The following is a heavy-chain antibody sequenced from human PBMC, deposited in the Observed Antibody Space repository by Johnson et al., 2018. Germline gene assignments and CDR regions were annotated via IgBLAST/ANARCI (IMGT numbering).Heavy chain of an antibody. J-gene: IGHJ6*03. CDR1: GFTFSHAW. D-gene: IGHD2-15*01. V-gene: IGHV3-15*07. CDR3: TTEPSIGYCSGGSCYPGYYYYYMDV. Sequence: EVQLVESGGVLVQPGGSLRLSCAASGFTFSHAWMNWVRQAPGKGLEWVGRIKSKTDGGTTDYAAPVKGRFTISRDDSKNTLYLQMNSLKTEDTAVDYCTTEPSIGYCSGGSCYPGYYYYYMDVWGKGTTVTVSS. CDR2: IKSKTDGGTT.